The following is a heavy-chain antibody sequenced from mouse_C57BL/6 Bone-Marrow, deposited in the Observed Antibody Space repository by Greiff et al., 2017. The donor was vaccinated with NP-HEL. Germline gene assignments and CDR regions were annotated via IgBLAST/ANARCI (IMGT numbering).Heavy chain of an antibody. V-gene: IGHV1-72*01. CDR1: GYTFTSYW. Sequence: QVHVKQPGAELVKPGASVKLSCKASGYTFTSYWMHWVKQRPGRGLEWIGRIDPNSGGTKYNEKFKSKATLTVDKPSSTAYMQLSSLTSEDSAVYYCAKIYYGNYAFFDYWGQGTTLTVSS. CDR2: IDPNSGGT. CDR3: AKIYYGNYAFFDY. J-gene: IGHJ2*01. D-gene: IGHD2-1*01.